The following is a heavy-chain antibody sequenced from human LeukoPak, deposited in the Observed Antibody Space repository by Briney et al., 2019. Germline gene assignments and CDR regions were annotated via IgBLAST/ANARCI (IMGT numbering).Heavy chain of an antibody. J-gene: IGHJ4*02. V-gene: IGHV4-59*01. CDR2: IYYRGST. CDR1: GGSINNYY. Sequence: SETLSLTCTVSGGSINNYYWSWIRQPPGKGLGWIGYIYYRGSTNYNPSLKSRVTFSVDTSKNQFSLKLNSVTAADTAVYYCARGGDYGDLRYFDYWGQGTLVTVSS. CDR3: ARGGDYGDLRYFDY. D-gene: IGHD4-17*01.